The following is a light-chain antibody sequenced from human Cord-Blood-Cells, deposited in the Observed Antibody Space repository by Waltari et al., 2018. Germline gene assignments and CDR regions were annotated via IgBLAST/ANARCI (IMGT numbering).Light chain of an antibody. Sequence: DIQMTQSPSTLSASVGDRVTITCRASQSISSWLAWYQQKPGKAPKLLSYKASSLESGVPSRFSGSGSGTEFTRTSSSLQPDDFATYYCKQYNSILGTFGQGTKVEIK. V-gene: IGKV1-5*03. J-gene: IGKJ1*01. CDR3: KQYNSILGT. CDR2: KAS. CDR1: QSISSW.